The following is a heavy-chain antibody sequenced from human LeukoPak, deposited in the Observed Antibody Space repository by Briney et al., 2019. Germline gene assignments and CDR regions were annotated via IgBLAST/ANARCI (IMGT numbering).Heavy chain of an antibody. CDR2: ISGSGGST. Sequence: GGSLRLSCAASGFTFSSYGMSWVRQAPGKGLEWVSAISGSGGSTYYADSVKGRFTISTDNSKNTLYLQMNSLRAEDTAVYYCAKGSYGSGSYNHFDYWGQGTLVTVSS. V-gene: IGHV3-23*01. J-gene: IGHJ4*02. D-gene: IGHD3-10*01. CDR3: AKGSYGSGSYNHFDY. CDR1: GFTFSSYG.